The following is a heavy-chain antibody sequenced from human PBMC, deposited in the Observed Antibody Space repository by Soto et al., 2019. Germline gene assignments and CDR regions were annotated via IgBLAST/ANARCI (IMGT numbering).Heavy chain of an antibody. J-gene: IGHJ5*02. CDR3: ARGDIVLVPASEGNWFDP. CDR1: AYSFTTYH. CDR2: INPDAGAT. Sequence: ASVKVSCKASAYSFTTYHIHWVRQAPGQGLEWMGLINPDAGATNYAQRFQGRLRLTRDTSTSTVYMELRSLRCDDPAVYFCARGDIVLVPASEGNWFDPWGQGTLVTVSS. D-gene: IGHD2-2*01. V-gene: IGHV1-46*01.